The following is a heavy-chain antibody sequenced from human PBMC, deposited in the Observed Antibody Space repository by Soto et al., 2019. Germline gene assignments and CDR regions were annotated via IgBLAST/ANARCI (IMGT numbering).Heavy chain of an antibody. Sequence: QVQLVQSGAEVKKPGSSVKVSCKASGGTFSSYAISWVRQAPGQGLEWMGGIIPIFGTANYAQKFQGRVTITADTSTSTAYMELSSLRSEDTAVYYCARAHVLRFLEWLLDWFDPWGQGTLVTVSS. CDR3: ARAHVLRFLEWLLDWFDP. J-gene: IGHJ5*02. D-gene: IGHD3-3*01. CDR1: GGTFSSYA. V-gene: IGHV1-69*06. CDR2: IIPIFGTA.